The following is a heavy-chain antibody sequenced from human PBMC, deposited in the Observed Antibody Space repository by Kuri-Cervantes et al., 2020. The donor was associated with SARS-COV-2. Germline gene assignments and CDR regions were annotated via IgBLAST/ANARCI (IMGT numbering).Heavy chain of an antibody. CDR3: VRIPPGHITVFGVVIPAAFDV. CDR1: GYSISSGYY. D-gene: IGHD3-3*01. Sequence: GSLRLSCAVSGYSISSGYYWGWIRQSPGKGLEWIGSMYHSGSTTYNPFLKSRVTISVDTSQNQFSLMLTSVTAADTAVYYCVRIPPGHITVFGVVIPAAFDVWGQGTMVTVSS. CDR2: MYHSGST. V-gene: IGHV4-38-2*01. J-gene: IGHJ3*01.